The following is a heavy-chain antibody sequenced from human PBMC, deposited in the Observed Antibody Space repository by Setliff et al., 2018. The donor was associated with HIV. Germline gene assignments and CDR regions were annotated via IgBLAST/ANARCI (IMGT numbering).Heavy chain of an antibody. CDR2: VYFNGVT. CDR3: ARGVYCGGSCYQGTDH. CDR1: GASITNSGFL. V-gene: IGHV4-39*07. J-gene: IGHJ5*02. D-gene: IGHD2-21*01. Sequence: SETLSLTCTVSGASITNSGFLWGWLRQPPGKRLEWIGSVYFNGVTDYNASLKSRVTMSRDTSKNQFSLKLNSVSAADTAVYFCARGVYCGGSCYQGTDHWGPGTLVTVSS.